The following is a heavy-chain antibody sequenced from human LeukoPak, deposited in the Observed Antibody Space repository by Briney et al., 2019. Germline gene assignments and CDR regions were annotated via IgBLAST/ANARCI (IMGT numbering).Heavy chain of an antibody. J-gene: IGHJ4*03. Sequence: ASVKVSCKASGYTFSSYAMNWARQAPGQGLEWMGWIKTNTGNPTYAQGFTGRFVFSLDTSVSTAYLQISSLKAEDTAVYYCAREEGLEGCDGDCWGQGTMVTVSS. V-gene: IGHV7-4-1*02. CDR2: IKTNTGNP. CDR1: GYTFSSYA. D-gene: IGHD2-21*01. CDR3: AREEGLEGCDGDC.